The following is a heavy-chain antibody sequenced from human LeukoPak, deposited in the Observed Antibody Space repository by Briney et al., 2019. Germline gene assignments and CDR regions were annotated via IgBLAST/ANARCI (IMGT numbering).Heavy chain of an antibody. CDR1: GFTFSSHW. D-gene: IGHD2-15*01. V-gene: IGHV3-23*01. J-gene: IGHJ4*02. Sequence: GGSLRLSCAASGFTFSSHWMYWVRQAPGKGLEWVSAITGSGASTNYADSVKGRFTISRDNSKNTLHLQMNSLRAEDTAAYYCAKFAQRYCSGGSCHPFDYWGQGTLVTVSS. CDR2: ITGSGAST. CDR3: AKFAQRYCSGGSCHPFDY.